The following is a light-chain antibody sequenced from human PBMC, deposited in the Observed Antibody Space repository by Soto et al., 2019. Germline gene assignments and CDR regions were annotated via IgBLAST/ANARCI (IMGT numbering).Light chain of an antibody. CDR1: QSINSW. J-gene: IGKJ4*01. CDR2: KAS. Sequence: DIQVTQSPFSLSASVGDRVTITCRASQSINSWLAWYQQKPGKAPKLLISKASTLQSGVPPRFSGSGSGTEFTLTFSSLQPDDFSTYYCQQYESYPMTFGGGTKVDIK. CDR3: QQYESYPMT. V-gene: IGKV1-5*03.